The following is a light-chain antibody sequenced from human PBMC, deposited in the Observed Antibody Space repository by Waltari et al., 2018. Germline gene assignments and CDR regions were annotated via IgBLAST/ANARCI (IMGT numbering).Light chain of an antibody. CDR2: WES. CDR1: QRVLYRSNNKNY. CDR3: QQYHSTPLT. J-gene: IGKJ4*01. Sequence: DIVMTQSPDLLSVSLGERATINCKSSQRVLYRSNNKNYLAWYQQKPGKPPKLLMYWESTRESGVPDRFSGSGSVTDFTLTISSLQAEDVAVDFCQQYHSTPLTFGGGTKVEI. V-gene: IGKV4-1*01.